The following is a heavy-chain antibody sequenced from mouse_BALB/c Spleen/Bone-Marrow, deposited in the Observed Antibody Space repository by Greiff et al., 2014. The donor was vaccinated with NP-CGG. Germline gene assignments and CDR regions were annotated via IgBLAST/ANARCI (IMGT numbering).Heavy chain of an antibody. D-gene: IGHD4-1*01. J-gene: IGHJ2*01. CDR1: GFTLSSFG. V-gene: IGHV5-17*02. CDR3: ATGTRDY. CDR2: ISSGSSTI. Sequence: EVMLVESGGGLVQPGGSRKLSCAASGFTLSSFGMHWVRQAPEKGLEWVAYISSGSSTIYYADTVKGRFTISRDNPKNTLFLQMTSLRSEDTAMYYCATGTRDYWGQGTTLTVSS.